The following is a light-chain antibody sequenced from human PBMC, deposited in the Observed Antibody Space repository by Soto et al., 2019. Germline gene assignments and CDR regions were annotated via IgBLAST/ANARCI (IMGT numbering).Light chain of an antibody. Sequence: EIVMTHSPATLSVSPGERATLSCRASQSVSSNLAWYQQKPGQAPRLLIYGASTRATGIPARFSGSGSGTEFTLTISSLKSEDFAVYYCQQCNNWPLYTFGQGTKVDIK. CDR1: QSVSSN. V-gene: IGKV3-15*01. J-gene: IGKJ2*01. CDR3: QQCNNWPLYT. CDR2: GAS.